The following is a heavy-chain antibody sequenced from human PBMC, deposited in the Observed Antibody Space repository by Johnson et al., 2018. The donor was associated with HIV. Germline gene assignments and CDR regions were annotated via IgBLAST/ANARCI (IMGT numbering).Heavy chain of an antibody. J-gene: IGHJ3*02. Sequence: VHLVESGGGVVQPGRSLRLSCAASGFTFSSYGMHWVRQAPGKGLEWVSGINWNGGSTGHADSVKGRFTISRDNAKRSLFLQMNSLRVEDTAVYFCGSLGDGHQKGAFEICGHGTMVTVSS. V-gene: IGHV3-20*04. CDR2: INWNGGST. CDR1: GFTFSSYG. D-gene: IGHD3-16*01. CDR3: GSLGDGHQKGAFEI.